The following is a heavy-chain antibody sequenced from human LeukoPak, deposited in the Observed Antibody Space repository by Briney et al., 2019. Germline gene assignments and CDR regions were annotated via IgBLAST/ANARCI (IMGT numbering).Heavy chain of an antibody. Sequence: PGGSLRLSCAASGFTFSSHEMNWVRQAPGKGLEWVSYISSSGSTIYYADSVKGRFTISRDNAKNSLYLQMNSLRAEDTAVYYCARDRDFDWVPTGPPDYWGQGTLVTVSS. V-gene: IGHV3-48*03. J-gene: IGHJ4*02. CDR2: ISSSGSTI. D-gene: IGHD3-9*01. CDR1: GFTFSSHE. CDR3: ARDRDFDWVPTGPPDY.